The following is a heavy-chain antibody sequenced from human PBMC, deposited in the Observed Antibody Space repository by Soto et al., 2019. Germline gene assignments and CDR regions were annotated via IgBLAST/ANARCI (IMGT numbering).Heavy chain of an antibody. CDR1: GGSISSYSYY. D-gene: IGHD3-22*01. J-gene: IGHJ3*02. V-gene: IGHV4-39*01. Sequence: ASETLSLTCTVSGGSISSYSYYWGWIRQPPGKGLEWIGSISYSGSTYYNPSLKSRVTISVDTSKNQFSLKLSSMTAAETAVYYCARLIVVTLGPYDAFEIWGQGTMVTVSS. CDR2: ISYSGST. CDR3: ARLIVVTLGPYDAFEI.